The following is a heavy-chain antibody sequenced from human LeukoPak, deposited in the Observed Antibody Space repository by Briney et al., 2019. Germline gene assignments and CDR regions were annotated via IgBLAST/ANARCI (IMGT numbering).Heavy chain of an antibody. J-gene: IGHJ3*02. CDR2: YRGST. D-gene: IGHD5-12*01. V-gene: IGHV4-59*01. CDR3: ARDRYSGYDGFGAFGI. Sequence: YRGSTNYNPSLESRVTISIDTSKNRFSLKLGSVTAADTAVYYCARDRYSGYDGFGAFGIWGQGTMVTVSS.